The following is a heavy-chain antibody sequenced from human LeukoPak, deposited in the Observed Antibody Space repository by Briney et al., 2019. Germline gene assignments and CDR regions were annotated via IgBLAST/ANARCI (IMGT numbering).Heavy chain of an antibody. Sequence: PSETLSLTCAVYSGSFSGYFWTYVRQPLGMGLEWIGQINQRGSTNYNPSLKSRVTMSVDTSKNQFSLRLSSVTAADTAVYYCARGSIYYGDSSVYFDYWAQGTLVTVSS. J-gene: IGHJ4*02. CDR2: INQRGST. CDR3: ARGSIYYGDSSVYFDY. D-gene: IGHD3-22*01. CDR1: SGSFSGYF. V-gene: IGHV4-34*01.